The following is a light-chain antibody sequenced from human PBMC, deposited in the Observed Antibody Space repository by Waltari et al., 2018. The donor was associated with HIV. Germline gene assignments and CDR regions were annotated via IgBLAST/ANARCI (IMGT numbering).Light chain of an antibody. J-gene: IGLJ1*01. CDR2: EVS. V-gene: IGLV2-23*02. CDR1: SSDVGGYNL. CDR3: CSYVGWSTILYV. Sequence: QSALTQPASVSGSPGQSITISCTGTSSDVGGYNLVSWYQQHPGKAPKLMIYEVSKRPSGFCTRVSGSKSGNTSALTSSGLQAEDEADYYCCSYVGWSTILYVFGTGTKVTVL.